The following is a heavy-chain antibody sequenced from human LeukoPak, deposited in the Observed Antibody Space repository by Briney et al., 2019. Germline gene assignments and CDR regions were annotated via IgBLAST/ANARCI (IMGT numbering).Heavy chain of an antibody. Sequence: PSETLSLTCTVSGGSISSSSYYWGWIRQPPGKGLEWIGSIYYSGGTYYNPSLKSRVTISVDTSKNQFSLKLSSVTAADTAVYYCASRPANYDILTGYYMTIDYWGQGTLVTVSS. J-gene: IGHJ4*02. CDR3: ASRPANYDILTGYYMTIDY. V-gene: IGHV4-39*01. CDR2: IYYSGGT. D-gene: IGHD3-9*01. CDR1: GGSISSSSYY.